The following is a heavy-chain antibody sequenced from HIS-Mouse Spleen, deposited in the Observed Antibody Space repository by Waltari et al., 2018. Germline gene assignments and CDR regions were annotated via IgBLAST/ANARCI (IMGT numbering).Heavy chain of an antibody. CDR2: INPNSGGT. CDR3: ARDPGIAARNWFDP. J-gene: IGHJ5*02. Sequence: QVQLVQSGAEVKKPGASVKVSCKASGYTFTGYYMHWVRQAPGQGLEWMGWINPNSGGTNYAQKVQGRVTMTRDTSISTAYMELSRLRSDDTAVYYCARDPGIAARNWFDPWGQGTLVTVSS. V-gene: IGHV1-2*02. CDR1: GYTFTGYY. D-gene: IGHD6-6*01.